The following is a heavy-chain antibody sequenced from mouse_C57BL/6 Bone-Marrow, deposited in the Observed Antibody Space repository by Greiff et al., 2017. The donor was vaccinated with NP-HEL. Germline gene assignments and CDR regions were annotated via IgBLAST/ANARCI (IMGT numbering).Heavy chain of an antibody. CDR3: ATYSNYGYFDY. J-gene: IGHJ2*01. Sequence: DVQLVESGGDLVKPGGSLKLSCAASGFTFSSYGMSWVRQTPDKRLEWVATISSGGSYTYYPDSVKGRFTISRDNAKNTLYLQMSSLKSEDTAMYYCATYSNYGYFDYWGQGTTLTVSS. D-gene: IGHD2-5*01. CDR1: GFTFSSYG. CDR2: ISSGGSYT. V-gene: IGHV5-6*01.